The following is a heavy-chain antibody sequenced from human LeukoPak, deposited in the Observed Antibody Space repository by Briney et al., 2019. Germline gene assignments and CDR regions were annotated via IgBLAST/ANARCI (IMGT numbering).Heavy chain of an antibody. CDR1: GGTFSSYA. CDR2: IIPIFGTA. CDR3: ARGHLTTDRTTGTTRGDAFDI. D-gene: IGHD1-1*01. Sequence: GASVKVSCKASGGTFSSYAISWVRQAPGQGLEWMGGIIPIFGTANYAQKFQGRVTITTDESTSTAYMELSSLRSEDTAVYYCARGHLTTDRTTGTTRGDAFDIWGQGTMVTASS. J-gene: IGHJ3*02. V-gene: IGHV1-69*05.